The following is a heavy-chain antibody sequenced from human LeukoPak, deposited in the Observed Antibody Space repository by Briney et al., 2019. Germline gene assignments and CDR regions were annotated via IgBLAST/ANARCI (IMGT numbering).Heavy chain of an antibody. D-gene: IGHD3-9*01. J-gene: IGHJ6*03. CDR3: AREKRYYDILTGYGYYYYMDV. Sequence: SETLSLTCTVSGGPISSYYWSWIRQPAGKGLEWIGRIYTSGSTNYNPSLKSRVTMSVDTSKNQFSLKLSSVTAADTAVYYCAREKRYYDILTGYGYYYYMDVWGKGTTVTISS. V-gene: IGHV4-4*07. CDR1: GGPISSYY. CDR2: IYTSGST.